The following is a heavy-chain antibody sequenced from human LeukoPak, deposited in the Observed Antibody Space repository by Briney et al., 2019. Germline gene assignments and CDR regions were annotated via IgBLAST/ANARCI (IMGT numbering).Heavy chain of an antibody. J-gene: IGHJ4*02. CDR2: INPICDST. D-gene: IGHD2-21*02. CDR1: GYTFTSCY. Sequence: ASVKVSCKASGYTFTSCYMHWVRQAPGQGLEWMGIINPICDSTNYAQKFQGRVTMTRQPSTSTVYMELGRHLCENTAVYYCASAVVVTATLDYWGQGTLVTVSS. V-gene: IGHV1-46*01. CDR3: ASAVVVTATLDY.